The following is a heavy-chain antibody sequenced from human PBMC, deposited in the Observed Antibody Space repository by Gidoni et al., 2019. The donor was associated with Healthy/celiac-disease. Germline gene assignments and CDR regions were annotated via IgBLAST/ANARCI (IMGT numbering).Heavy chain of an antibody. V-gene: IGHV3-30*18. Sequence: QVHLAESGGVQVQPGRSLRLSGAASAFSFRSYGMHWVRQAPGKGLEWVAVISYDGSIIYYADSVKGRFTISRDNSKNTLYLQMNSLRAEDTAVYYCAKDPGIAVAGPDYWGQGTLVTVSS. CDR1: AFSFRSYG. J-gene: IGHJ4*02. CDR2: ISYDGSII. D-gene: IGHD6-19*01. CDR3: AKDPGIAVAGPDY.